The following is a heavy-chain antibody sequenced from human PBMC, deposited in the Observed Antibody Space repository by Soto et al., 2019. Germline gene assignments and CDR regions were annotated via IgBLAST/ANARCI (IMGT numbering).Heavy chain of an antibody. Sequence: QVQLQESGPGLVKPSQTLSLTCTVSGGSISSGGYYWSWIRQHPGKGLGWIGYIYYSGSTYYNPSLKSRVTISVDTSKNQFSLKLSSVTAADTAVYYCARDRRSYGPPGAFDIWGQGTMVTVSS. V-gene: IGHV4-31*03. D-gene: IGHD5-18*01. CDR1: GGSISSGGYY. CDR2: IYYSGST. CDR3: ARDRRSYGPPGAFDI. J-gene: IGHJ3*02.